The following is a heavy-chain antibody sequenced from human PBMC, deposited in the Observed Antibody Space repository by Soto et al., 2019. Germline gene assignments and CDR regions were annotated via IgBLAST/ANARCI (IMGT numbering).Heavy chain of an antibody. Sequence: EVQLLESGGGLVPPGGSLRLSCAASGFIFITYAMFWFRQAPGKGLEWVSTIYAAGIGKYYAGSVKGRFTISRDNSRDTLFQQMDSLRAADTAIYVCAKDLIRGDVDEDPDYWGQGTLVTVSS. J-gene: IGHJ4*02. D-gene: IGHD2-21*01. CDR2: IYAAGIGK. CDR3: AKDLIRGDVDEDPDY. V-gene: IGHV3-23*01. CDR1: GFIFITYA.